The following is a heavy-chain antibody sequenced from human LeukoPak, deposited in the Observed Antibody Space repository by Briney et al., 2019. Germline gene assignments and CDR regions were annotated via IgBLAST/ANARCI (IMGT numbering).Heavy chain of an antibody. CDR2: IYLGDSDT. CDR1: GYSYSYYW. J-gene: IGHJ4*02. CDR3: ARHPPRDSGGPFDS. Sequence: GESLQISCQGLGYSYSYYWIGWVRQMPGKGLEWMGIIYLGDSDTRYSPSFQGQITISADKSITTAYLQWSSLKASDTAIYYCARHPPRDSGGPFDSGGQGTLVTAPS. V-gene: IGHV5-51*01. D-gene: IGHD1-26*01.